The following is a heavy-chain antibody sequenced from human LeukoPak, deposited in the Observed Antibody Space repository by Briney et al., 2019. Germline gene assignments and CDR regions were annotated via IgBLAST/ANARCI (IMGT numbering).Heavy chain of an antibody. CDR2: IYSGGST. CDR1: GGSINSYY. D-gene: IGHD5-18*01. V-gene: IGHV4-4*07. J-gene: IGHJ4*02. CDR3: ARDEQGYAYFDY. Sequence: SETLSLTCTVSGGSINSYYWSWIRQPAGKGLEWIGRIYSGGSTNYNPSLKSRVTMSVDTSKNQFSLKLGSVTAADAAVYYCARDEQGYAYFDYWGQGTLVTVSS.